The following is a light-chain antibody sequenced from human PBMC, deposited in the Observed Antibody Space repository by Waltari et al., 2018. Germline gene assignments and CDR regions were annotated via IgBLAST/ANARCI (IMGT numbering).Light chain of an antibody. CDR3: QQYDNWSALT. J-gene: IGKJ4*01. V-gene: IGKV3-15*01. CDR2: GAF. Sequence: EIVMTQFPATVSVSPGDRATISCRASQSVRSNLGWYQQKPGQAPRLLIYGAFTRATGIPARFSGSGSGTEFTLTISSLQSEDFAVYYCQQYDNWSALTFGGGTKVEIK. CDR1: QSVRSN.